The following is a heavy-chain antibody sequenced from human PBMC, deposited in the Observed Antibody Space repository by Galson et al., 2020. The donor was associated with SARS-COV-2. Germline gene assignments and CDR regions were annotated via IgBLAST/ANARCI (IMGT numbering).Heavy chain of an antibody. Sequence: SETLSLTCAVSGYSISSGYYWGWIRQPPGKGLEWIGSIYHSGSTYYNPSLKSRVTISVDTSKNQFSLKLSSVTAADTAVYYCARQWELPNWFDPWGQGTLVTVSS. J-gene: IGHJ5*02. CDR2: IYHSGST. CDR3: ARQWELPNWFDP. D-gene: IGHD1-26*01. CDR1: GYSISSGYY. V-gene: IGHV4-38-2*01.